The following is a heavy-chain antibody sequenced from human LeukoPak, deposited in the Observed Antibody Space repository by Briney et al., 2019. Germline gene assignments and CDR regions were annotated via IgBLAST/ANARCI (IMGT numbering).Heavy chain of an antibody. CDR1: GFTFSSYR. Sequence: GGSLRLSCAASGFTFSSYRMNWVRQAPGRGLEWVANIKQDGSEKYYVDSVKGRFTISRDNAKNSLFLQMNSLRAEDTAVYYCARDTRTFDYWGQGTLVTVSS. D-gene: IGHD1-26*01. CDR2: IKQDGSEK. V-gene: IGHV3-7*01. J-gene: IGHJ4*02. CDR3: ARDTRTFDY.